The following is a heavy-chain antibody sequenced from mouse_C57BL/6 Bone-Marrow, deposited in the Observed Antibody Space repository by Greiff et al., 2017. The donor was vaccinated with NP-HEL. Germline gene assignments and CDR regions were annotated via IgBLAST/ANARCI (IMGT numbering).Heavy chain of an antibody. CDR2: IYPGNSDT. D-gene: IGHD1-1*01. V-gene: IGHV1-5*01. CDR1: GYTFTSYW. CDR3: TRREGLLLRPPGYFDV. J-gene: IGHJ1*03. Sequence: VQLQQSGTVLARPGASVKMSCKTSGYTFTSYWMHWVKQRPGQGLEWIGAIYPGNSDTSYNQKFKGKAKLTAVTSASTAYMELSSLTNEDSAVYYCTRREGLLLRPPGYFDVWGTGTTVTVSS.